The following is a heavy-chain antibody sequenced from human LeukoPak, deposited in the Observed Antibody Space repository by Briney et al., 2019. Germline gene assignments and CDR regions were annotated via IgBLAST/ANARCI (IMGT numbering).Heavy chain of an antibody. J-gene: IGHJ4*02. CDR2: ISSSGSTI. CDR3: AREDYYDSSGTYY. Sequence: GGSLRLSCAASGFTFSTYSMNWVRQAPGKGLEWVSYISSSGSTIYYADSVKGRFTISRDNAKNSLYLQMNSLRAEDTAVYYCAREDYYDSSGTYYWGQGTLVTVSS. D-gene: IGHD3-22*01. CDR1: GFTFSTYS. V-gene: IGHV3-48*04.